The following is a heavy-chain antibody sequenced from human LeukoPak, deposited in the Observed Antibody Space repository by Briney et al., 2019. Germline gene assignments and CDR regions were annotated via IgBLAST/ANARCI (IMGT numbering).Heavy chain of an antibody. CDR2: ISSNGGST. CDR1: GFTFSSYA. J-gene: IGHJ6*02. V-gene: IGHV3-64*01. Sequence: VQPGGSLRLSCAASGFTFSSYAMHWVRQAPGKGLEYVSAISSNGGSTYYANSVKGRFTISRDNSKNTLYLQMGSLRAEDMAVYLRARDGGGYDFSHHYYGMDVWGQGTKV. CDR3: ARDGGGYDFSHHYYGMDV. D-gene: IGHD5-12*01.